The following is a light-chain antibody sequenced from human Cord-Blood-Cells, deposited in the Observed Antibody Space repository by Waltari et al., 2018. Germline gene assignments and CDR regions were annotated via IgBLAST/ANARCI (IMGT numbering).Light chain of an antibody. J-gene: IGLJ1*01. CDR1: SSDDGGYNY. CDR3: CSYAGSYTYV. Sequence: QSALTPPRPVSGSPGQSVTITCTGTSSDDGGYNYVSWYQQHPGKAPKLMIYDVSKRPSGVPDRFSGSKSGNTASLTISGLQAEDEADYYCCSYAGSYTYVFGTGTKVTVL. V-gene: IGLV2-11*01. CDR2: DVS.